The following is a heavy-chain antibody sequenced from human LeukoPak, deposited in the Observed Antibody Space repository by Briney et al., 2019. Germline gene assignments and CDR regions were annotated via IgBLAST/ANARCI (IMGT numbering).Heavy chain of an antibody. CDR1: GXXVXSNS. CDR3: ASIMII. D-gene: IGHD3-16*01. Sequence: GGSLXLXCAXXGXXVXSNSMSWVRQAPGKGLEWVSVIYGGGSTYYADSVKGRFTISRDNSKNTLYLQMNSLRAEDTAVYYCASIMIIGGQGTLVTVSS. V-gene: IGHV3-66*01. CDR2: IYGGGST. J-gene: IGHJ4*02.